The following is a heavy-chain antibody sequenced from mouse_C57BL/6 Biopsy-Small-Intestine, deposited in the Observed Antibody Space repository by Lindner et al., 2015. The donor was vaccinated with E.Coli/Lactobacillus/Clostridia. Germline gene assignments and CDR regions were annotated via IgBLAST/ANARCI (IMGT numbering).Heavy chain of an antibody. CDR3: ASMTGLHFDY. J-gene: IGHJ4*01. CDR2: INAGNGNT. Sequence: SVKVSCKASGYTFTSYAIHWVRQAPGQRLEWMGWINAGNGNTKYSQKFQGRVTFTRDTSATTGYMELSSLRSEDTAAYYCASMTGLHFDYWGQGTLVTVSS. V-gene: IGHV1-84*02. D-gene: IGHD2-3*01. CDR1: GYTFTSYA.